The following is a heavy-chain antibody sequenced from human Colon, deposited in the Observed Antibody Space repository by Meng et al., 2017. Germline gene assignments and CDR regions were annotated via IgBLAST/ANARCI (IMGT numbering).Heavy chain of an antibody. V-gene: IGHV4-31*03. CDR3: ARDTLYGTDY. Sequence: QVHLPESGPGLVRPSADLSLVCTVSGGSIKSGGYHWSWVRQHPGKGLEYIGFMSDSGTTDYNPSLRSRVSISEIGSSKNQFSLTLRSVTAADTATYFCARDTLYGTDYWGQGVLVTVSS. CDR1: GGSIKSGGYH. CDR2: MSDSGTT. J-gene: IGHJ4*02. D-gene: IGHD4-17*01.